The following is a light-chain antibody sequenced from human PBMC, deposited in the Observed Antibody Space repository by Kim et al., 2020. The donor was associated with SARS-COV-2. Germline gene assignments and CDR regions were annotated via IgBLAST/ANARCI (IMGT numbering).Light chain of an antibody. CDR1: QRGSSSD. V-gene: IGKV3-20*01. CDR2: GAS. Sequence: ERASPSYRVSQRGSSSDLARYPHKPGQAPRSLILGASSRATGIPDRFSGSGSGTDFALTISRLEADDFAVYYYQQYGSSPSMYTFGQETKLDI. CDR3: QQYGSSPSMYT. J-gene: IGKJ2*01.